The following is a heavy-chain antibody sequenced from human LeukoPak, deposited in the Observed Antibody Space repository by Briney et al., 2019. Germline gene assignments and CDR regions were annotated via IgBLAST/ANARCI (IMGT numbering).Heavy chain of an antibody. Sequence: GESLKISCKGSGYSFTSYWISWVRQMPGKGLEWMGRIDPSDSYTNYSPSFQGHVTISADKSISTAYLQWSSLKASDTAMYYRARHRYYYDSSGYKNDYWGQGTLVTVSS. CDR1: GYSFTSYW. CDR3: ARHRYYYDSSGYKNDY. CDR2: IDPSDSYT. D-gene: IGHD3-22*01. J-gene: IGHJ4*02. V-gene: IGHV5-10-1*01.